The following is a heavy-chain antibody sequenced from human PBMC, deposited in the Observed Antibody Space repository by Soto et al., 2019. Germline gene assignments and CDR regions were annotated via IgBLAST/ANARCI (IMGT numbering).Heavy chain of an antibody. Sequence: VGSLRLSCAASGFTFSSYAMSWVRQAPGKGLEWVSAISGSGGSTYYADSVKGRFTISRDNSKNTLYLQMNSLRAEDTAVYYCAKDRGSGDYGDYYFDYWGQGILVTVSS. D-gene: IGHD4-17*01. CDR3: AKDRGSGDYGDYYFDY. J-gene: IGHJ4*02. CDR2: ISGSGGST. CDR1: GFTFSSYA. V-gene: IGHV3-23*01.